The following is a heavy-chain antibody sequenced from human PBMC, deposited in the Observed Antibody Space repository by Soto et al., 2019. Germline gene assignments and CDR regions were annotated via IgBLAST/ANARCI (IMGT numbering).Heavy chain of an antibody. V-gene: IGHV1-69*04. CDR3: ARESLEKPTWIQLWFFDY. J-gene: IGHJ4*02. Sequence: GASVKVSCKASGGTFSSYTISWVRQAPGQGLEWMGRIIPILGIANYAQKFQGRVTITADKSTSTAYMELSSLRSEDTAVYYCARESLEKPTWIQLWFFDYWGQGTLVTVSS. CDR2: IIPILGIA. CDR1: GGTFSSYT. D-gene: IGHD5-18*01.